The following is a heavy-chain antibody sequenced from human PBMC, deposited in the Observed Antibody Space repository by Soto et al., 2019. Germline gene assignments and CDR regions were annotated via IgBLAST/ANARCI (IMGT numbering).Heavy chain of an antibody. CDR1: GGSISSYY. V-gene: IGHV4-59*01. J-gene: IGHJ4*02. Sequence: PSETLSLTCTVSGGSISSYYWSWIRQPPGKGLEWIGYIYYSGSTNYNPSLKSRVTISVDTSKNQFSLKLSSVTAADTAVYYCARRGSHDYWGQGTLVTVSS. D-gene: IGHD6-25*01. CDR2: IYYSGST. CDR3: ARRGSHDY.